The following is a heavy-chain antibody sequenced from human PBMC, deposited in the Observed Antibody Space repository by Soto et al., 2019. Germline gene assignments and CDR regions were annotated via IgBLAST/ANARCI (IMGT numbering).Heavy chain of an antibody. CDR1: GGTFSSYA. J-gene: IGHJ4*02. V-gene: IGHV1-69*13. CDR3: ARSGIAVAGIGYFDY. Sequence: SVKVSCKASGGTFSSYAISWVRQAPGQGLEWMGGIIPIFGTANYAQKLQGRVTITADESTSTAYMELSSLRSEDTAVYYCARSGIAVAGIGYFDYWGQGTLVTVSS. D-gene: IGHD6-19*01. CDR2: IIPIFGTA.